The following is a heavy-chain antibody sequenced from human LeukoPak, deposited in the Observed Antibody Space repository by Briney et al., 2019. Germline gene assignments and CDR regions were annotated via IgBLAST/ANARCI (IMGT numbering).Heavy chain of an antibody. CDR2: IYTSGST. J-gene: IGHJ4*02. Sequence: SETLSLTCTVSGGSISSYYWSWIRQPAGKGLEWIGRIYTSGSTNYNPSLKSRVTMSVDTSKNQFSLRLSSVTAADTAVYYCARTPIYYFDNSGYYNWGQGTLVTVSS. CDR3: ARTPIYYFDNSGYYN. CDR1: GGSISSYY. D-gene: IGHD3-22*01. V-gene: IGHV4-4*07.